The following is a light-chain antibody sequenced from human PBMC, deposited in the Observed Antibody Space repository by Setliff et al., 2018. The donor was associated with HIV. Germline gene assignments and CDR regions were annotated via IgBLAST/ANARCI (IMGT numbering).Light chain of an antibody. CDR3: CSYAGSSTYV. CDR1: SSDVGSYNL. Sequence: QSALTQPAYVSGSPGQSITISCTGTSSDVGSYNLVSWYQQHPGKAPKLMIYEVSKRPSGVSNRFSGSKSGNTASLTISGLQAEDEADYYCCSYAGSSTYVFETGTKVT. J-gene: IGLJ1*01. CDR2: EVS. V-gene: IGLV2-23*02.